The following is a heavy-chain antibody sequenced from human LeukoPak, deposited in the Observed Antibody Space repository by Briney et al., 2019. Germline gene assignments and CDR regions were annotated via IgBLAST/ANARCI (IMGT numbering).Heavy chain of an antibody. J-gene: IGHJ4*02. CDR3: ARYYDTGGYYLDS. CDR2: ISGGSSYK. D-gene: IGHD3-22*01. CDR1: GFTFSKYV. Sequence: GSLRLSCAASGFTFSKYVMNWVRKAPGKGLEWVSSISGGSSYKYYADSLKGRFTISRDNAKNSLYLQMDSLRAEDTAVYYCARYYDTGGYYLDSWGQGTRVTVSS. V-gene: IGHV3-21*01.